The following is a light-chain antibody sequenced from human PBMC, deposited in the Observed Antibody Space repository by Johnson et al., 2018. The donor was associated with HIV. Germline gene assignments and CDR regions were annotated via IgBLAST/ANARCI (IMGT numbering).Light chain of an antibody. CDR2: DNN. CDR1: SSNIGNNY. Sequence: QSALTQPPSVSAAPGQKVTISCSGSSSNIGNNYVSWYQQLPGTAPKLLIYDNNKRPSGIPDRFSGSKSGTSATLGLTGLQTGDEADYYCGTWDSSLSAVFGTGTKVTVL. V-gene: IGLV1-51*01. CDR3: GTWDSSLSAV. J-gene: IGLJ1*01.